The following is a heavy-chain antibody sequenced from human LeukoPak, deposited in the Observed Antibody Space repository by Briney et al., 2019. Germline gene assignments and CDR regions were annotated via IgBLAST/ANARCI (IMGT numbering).Heavy chain of an antibody. Sequence: SETLSLTCTVSGGSISSSSYYWGWIRQPPGKGLEWIGSRYYSGSSYYNTSLKSRVTISVDTSKNQFSLKLSSVTAADTAVYYCARAGSGWYIYFDYWGQGTLVTVSS. V-gene: IGHV4-39*07. CDR3: ARAGSGWYIYFDY. CDR1: GGSISSSSYY. J-gene: IGHJ4*02. CDR2: RYYSGSS. D-gene: IGHD6-19*01.